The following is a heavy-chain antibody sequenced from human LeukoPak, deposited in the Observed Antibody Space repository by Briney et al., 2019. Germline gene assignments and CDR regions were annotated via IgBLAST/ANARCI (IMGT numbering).Heavy chain of an antibody. Sequence: GGSLRLSCTASGFTFGDYAMSWFRQAPGKGLEWVGFIRSKAYGGTTEYAASVKGRFTISRDDSKSIAYLQMNSLKTEDTAVYYCTSPFDYGDYLPFDYWGKGTLVTVSS. V-gene: IGHV3-49*03. J-gene: IGHJ4*02. D-gene: IGHD4-17*01. CDR1: GFTFGDYA. CDR2: IRSKAYGGTT. CDR3: TSPFDYGDYLPFDY.